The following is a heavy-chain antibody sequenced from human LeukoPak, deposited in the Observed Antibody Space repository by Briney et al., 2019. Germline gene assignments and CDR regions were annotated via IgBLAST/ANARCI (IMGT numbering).Heavy chain of an antibody. D-gene: IGHD3-16*01. CDR3: ATGIMIPAGFDY. CDR2: FDPEYGEK. Sequence: ASVKVSCKISGDTLSQLTIHWVRQAPGEGLEKMGRFDPEYGEKVFAQTFQGRVTMTGDTSTNTAYMELSSLRSEDTAVYYCATGIMIPAGFDYWGQGTLVTVSS. CDR1: GDTLSQLT. V-gene: IGHV1-24*01. J-gene: IGHJ4*02.